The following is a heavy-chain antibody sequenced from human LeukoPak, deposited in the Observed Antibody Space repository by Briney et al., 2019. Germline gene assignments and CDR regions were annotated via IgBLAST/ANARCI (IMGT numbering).Heavy chain of an antibody. Sequence: GGSLRLSCAASGFTFSSYAMSWVRQAPGKGLIWVSAISGSGGFTYYADSVKGRFTISRDNSKNTLYLQMNSLRAEDTAVYYCAKDPDYYYYMDVWGKGTTVTVSS. CDR1: GFTFSSYA. CDR2: ISGSGGFT. V-gene: IGHV3-23*01. J-gene: IGHJ6*03. CDR3: AKDPDYYYYMDV.